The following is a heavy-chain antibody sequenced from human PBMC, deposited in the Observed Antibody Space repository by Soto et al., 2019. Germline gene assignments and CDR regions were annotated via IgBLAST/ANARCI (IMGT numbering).Heavy chain of an antibody. J-gene: IGHJ6*02. Sequence: QVQLVQSGAEVKKPGSSVKVSCKASGGTFSSYAISWVRQAPGQGLEWMGGIIPIFGTANYAQKFQGRVTITADKSTSTAYMEPSSLRSEDTAVYYCARGEKGLLYYYYGMDVWGQGTTVTVSS. V-gene: IGHV1-69*06. CDR1: GGTFSSYA. CDR2: IIPIFGTA. D-gene: IGHD3-3*01. CDR3: ARGEKGLLYYYYGMDV.